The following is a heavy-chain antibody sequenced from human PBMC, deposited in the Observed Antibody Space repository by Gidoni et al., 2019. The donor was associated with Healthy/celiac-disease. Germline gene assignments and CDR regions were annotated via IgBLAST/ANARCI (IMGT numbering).Heavy chain of an antibody. CDR3: ARILGRLYGDYEDDY. Sequence: QLQLQESGPGLVKPSETLSLTCTVSGGSISSSSYYWGWIRQPPGKGLEWIGSIYYSGSTYYNPSLKSRVTISVDTSKNQFSLKLSSVTAADTAVYYCARILGRLYGDYEDDYWGQGTLVTVSS. J-gene: IGHJ4*02. D-gene: IGHD4-17*01. CDR1: GGSISSSSYY. CDR2: IYYSGST. V-gene: IGHV4-39*01.